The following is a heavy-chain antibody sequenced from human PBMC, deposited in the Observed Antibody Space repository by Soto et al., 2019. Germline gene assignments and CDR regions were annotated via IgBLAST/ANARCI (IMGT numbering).Heavy chain of an antibody. CDR3: AKFSGPSYSSYSIDV. Sequence: EVQLVESGGGLVQPGGSLRLSCAASGFTFGSYAMNWLRQAPGRGLECVSFISGSGRTTYYADSVKGRFTVSRDNSKNTLYLPMNRLRAEDTALYYCAKFSGPSYSSYSIDVWGKGTMVTVSS. J-gene: IGHJ6*04. D-gene: IGHD1-26*01. CDR2: ISGSGRTT. CDR1: GFTFGSYA. V-gene: IGHV3-23*04.